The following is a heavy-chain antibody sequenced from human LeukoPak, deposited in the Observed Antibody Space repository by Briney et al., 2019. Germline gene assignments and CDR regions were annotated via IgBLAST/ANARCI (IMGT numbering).Heavy chain of an antibody. CDR1: GGTFSSYA. Sequence: SVKVSCKASGGTFSSYAISWVRQAPGQGLEWMGGIIPIFGTANYAQKFQGRVTITADESTSTAYMELSSLRSEDTAVYYCASSDYYGSGSYCYFDYWGQGTLVTVSS. V-gene: IGHV1-69*13. D-gene: IGHD3-10*01. CDR2: IIPIFGTA. J-gene: IGHJ4*02. CDR3: ASSDYYGSGSYCYFDY.